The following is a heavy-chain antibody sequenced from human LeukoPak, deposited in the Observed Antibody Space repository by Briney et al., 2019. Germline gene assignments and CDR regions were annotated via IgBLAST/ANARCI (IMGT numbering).Heavy chain of an antibody. J-gene: IGHJ6*03. CDR1: GYTFTDYY. V-gene: IGHV1-2*02. CDR2: INPNSGGT. D-gene: IGHD5-12*01. CDR3: ARHTVAGDYMDV. Sequence: ASVKVSCKASGYTFTDYYMHWVRQAPGQGLEWMGWINPNSGGTNYAQKFQGRVTMTRDTSISTAYMELSRLRSDDTAVYYCARHTVAGDYMDVWGKGTTVTVSS.